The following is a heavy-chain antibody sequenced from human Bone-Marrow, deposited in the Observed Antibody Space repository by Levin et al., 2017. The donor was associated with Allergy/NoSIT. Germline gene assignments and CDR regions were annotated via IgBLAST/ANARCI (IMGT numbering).Heavy chain of an antibody. D-gene: IGHD3-22*01. V-gene: IGHV4-59*01. CDR3: AGDYFDSSGDYNWGY. CDR1: GGSMSSYY. CDR2: IYHSGST. J-gene: IGHJ4*02. Sequence: SETLSLTCTVSGGSMSSYYWSWIRQPPGKGLEWIAFIYHSGSTNYNPSLKSRVTISLDTSKNQFSLRLSSVTAADTAVYYCAGDYFDSSGDYNWGYWGQGTLVTVSS.